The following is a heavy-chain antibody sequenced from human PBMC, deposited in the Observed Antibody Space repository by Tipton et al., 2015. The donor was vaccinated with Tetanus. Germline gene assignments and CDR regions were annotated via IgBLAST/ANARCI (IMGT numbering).Heavy chain of an antibody. CDR1: GGSITSGTYY. V-gene: IGHV4-39*01. J-gene: IGHJ5*02. Sequence: TLSLTCTVSGGSITSGTYYWGWIRQPPGKGLEWIGNIYYYSGSTYYNSPLKSRVPISLDTSKNQFSLKMTSVTAADTAVYYCARQADNWFDPWGQGTLVVVSS. CDR2: IYYYSGST. CDR3: ARQADNWFDP.